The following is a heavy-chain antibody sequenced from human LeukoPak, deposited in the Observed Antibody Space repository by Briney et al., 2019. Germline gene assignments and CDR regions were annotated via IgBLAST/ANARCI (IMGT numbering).Heavy chain of an antibody. J-gene: IGHJ4*02. CDR2: INHSGST. V-gene: IGHV4-34*01. CDR1: GGSFSGFY. CDR3: ARGRSG. Sequence: SETLSLTCAVYGGSFSGFYWSWIRQPPGKGLEWIGEINHSGSTNYNQSLKGRVTISVDPSKNQFSLKLSSVTAADTAVYYCARGRSGWGQGTLVTVSS. D-gene: IGHD6-25*01.